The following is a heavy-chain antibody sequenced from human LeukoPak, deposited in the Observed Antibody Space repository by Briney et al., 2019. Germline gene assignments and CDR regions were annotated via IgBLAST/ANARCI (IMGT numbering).Heavy chain of an antibody. CDR1: EYIFTGYY. CDR2: INPNNGAT. Sequence: ASVKVSCKASEYIFTGYYMHWVRQAPGQGLEWMGRINPNNGATNYAQKFQDRVTMTRDTSISTAYMELSRLRSDDTAVYYCTRDSYSSSSVDYWGQGALVTVSS. J-gene: IGHJ4*02. D-gene: IGHD6-6*01. V-gene: IGHV1-2*06. CDR3: TRDSYSSSSVDY.